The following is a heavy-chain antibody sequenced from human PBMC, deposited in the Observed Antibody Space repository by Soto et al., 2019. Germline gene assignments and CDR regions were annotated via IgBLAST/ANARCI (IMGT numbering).Heavy chain of an antibody. CDR2: IYYSGST. J-gene: IGHJ6*02. V-gene: IGHV4-31*03. CDR1: GGSISSGGYY. Sequence: SETLSLTCTVSGGSISSGGYYWSWIRQHPGKGLEWIGYIYYSGSTYYNPSLKSRVTISVDTSKNQFSLKLSSVTAADTAVYYCAREGSRAAAAYGMDVWGQGTTVTVSS. D-gene: IGHD6-13*01. CDR3: AREGSRAAAAYGMDV.